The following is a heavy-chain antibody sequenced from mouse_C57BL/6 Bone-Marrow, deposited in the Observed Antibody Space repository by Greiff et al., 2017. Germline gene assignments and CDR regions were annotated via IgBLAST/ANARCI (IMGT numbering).Heavy chain of an antibody. Sequence: VQLQQSGAELVRPGASVTLSCKASGYTFTDYEMHWVKQTPVHGLEWIGAIDPETGGTAYNQKFKGKAILTADKYSSTAYMELRSLTSEDSAVYYCTRRDHGNFEGFAYWGQGTLVTVSA. CDR1: GYTFTDYE. D-gene: IGHD2-1*01. CDR2: IDPETGGT. J-gene: IGHJ3*01. CDR3: TRRDHGNFEGFAY. V-gene: IGHV1-15*01.